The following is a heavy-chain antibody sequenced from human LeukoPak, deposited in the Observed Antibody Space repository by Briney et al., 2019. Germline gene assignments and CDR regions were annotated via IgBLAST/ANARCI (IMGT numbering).Heavy chain of an antibody. CDR2: INPSGGST. J-gene: IGHJ4*02. Sequence: GASVKVSCKASGYTFTNYYIHWVRQAPGQGLEWMGTINPSGGSTTYAQRFQDRVTMTRDTSTSTVYMELSSLRSEDTAVYHCAGGRGINWGSFDYWGQGTLVTVSS. CDR1: GYTFTNYY. CDR3: AGGRGINWGSFDY. V-gene: IGHV1-46*01. D-gene: IGHD7-27*01.